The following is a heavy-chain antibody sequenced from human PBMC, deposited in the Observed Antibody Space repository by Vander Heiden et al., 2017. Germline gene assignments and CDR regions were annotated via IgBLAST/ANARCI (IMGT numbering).Heavy chain of an antibody. J-gene: IGHJ4*02. Sequence: EVQLVESGGGLVKPGGSLRLSCAASGFTFSSYSMIWVRQAPGKGLEWVSSISSGGGYIYYADSVKGRFTISTDNAKNSLYLQMNSLRAEDTAVYYCARDNDIVTAYYTRTHFAYWGQGTLVTVSS. D-gene: IGHD3-9*01. CDR3: ARDNDIVTAYYTRTHFAY. CDR1: GFTFSSYS. CDR2: ISSGGGYI. V-gene: IGHV3-21*01.